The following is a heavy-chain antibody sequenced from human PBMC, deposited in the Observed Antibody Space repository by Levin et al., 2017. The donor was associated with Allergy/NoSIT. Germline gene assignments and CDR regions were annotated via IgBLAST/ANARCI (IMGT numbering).Heavy chain of an antibody. Sequence: GGSLRLSCAASGFTFSSYSMNWVRQAPGMGLEWVSYISSTSRTIYYADSVKGRFTISRDNAKNSLYLQMNSLRAEDTAVYYCARDLYSSGWLDAFDMWGQGTMVTVSS. V-gene: IGHV3-48*01. J-gene: IGHJ3*02. CDR2: ISSTSRTI. CDR3: ARDLYSSGWLDAFDM. D-gene: IGHD6-19*01. CDR1: GFTFSSYS.